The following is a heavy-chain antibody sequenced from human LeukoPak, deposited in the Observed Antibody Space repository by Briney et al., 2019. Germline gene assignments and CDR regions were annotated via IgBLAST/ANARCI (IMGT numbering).Heavy chain of an antibody. CDR3: ARESPEQYSSSSFDY. D-gene: IGHD6-6*01. CDR2: INSDGSST. J-gene: IGHJ4*02. V-gene: IGHV3-74*01. Sequence: PGGSLRLSRAASGFTFSSYWMHWVRQAPGKGLVWVSRINSDGSSTSYADSVKGRFTISRDNAKNTLYLQMNSLRAEDTAVYYCARESPEQYSSSSFDYWGQGTLVTVSS. CDR1: GFTFSSYW.